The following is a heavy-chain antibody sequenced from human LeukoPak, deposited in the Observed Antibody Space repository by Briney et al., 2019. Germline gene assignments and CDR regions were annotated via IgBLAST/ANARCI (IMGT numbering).Heavy chain of an antibody. D-gene: IGHD2-21*02. V-gene: IGHV4-59*08. CDR1: GGSISSYY. CDR2: IYYSGST. CDR3: ARLCGGDCYSFDY. Sequence: SETLSLTCTVSGGSISSYYWGWIRQPPGKGLEWIGYIYYSGSTNYNPSLKSRVTISVDTSKNQFSLKLSSVTAADTAVYYCARLCGGDCYSFDYWGQGTQVTVSS. J-gene: IGHJ4*02.